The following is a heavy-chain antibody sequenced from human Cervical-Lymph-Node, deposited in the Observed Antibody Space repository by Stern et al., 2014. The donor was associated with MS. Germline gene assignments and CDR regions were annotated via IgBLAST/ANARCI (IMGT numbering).Heavy chain of an antibody. D-gene: IGHD3-10*01. CDR1: GGSVSSGGYY. V-gene: IGHV4-31*03. Sequence: VQLEESGPGLVKPSQTLSLTCSVSGGSVSSGGYYWSWIRQHPGKGLEWLGYISYGGTTSYNPSLKSRVTMSVDTSKNELSLRLSSVTAADTAVYFCARTIARGWFDPWGQGTLVTVSS. CDR3: ARTIARGWFDP. J-gene: IGHJ5*02. CDR2: ISYGGTT.